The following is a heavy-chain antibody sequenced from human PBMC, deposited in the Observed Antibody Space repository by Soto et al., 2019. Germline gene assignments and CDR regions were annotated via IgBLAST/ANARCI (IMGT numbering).Heavy chain of an antibody. J-gene: IGHJ6*03. CDR3: ARDPPVVRGVPSYYYYMDV. D-gene: IGHD3-10*01. CDR2: ISAYNGNT. Sequence: GASVKVSCKASGYTFTSYGISWVRQAPGQGLEWMGWISAYNGNTNYAQKLQGRVTMTTDTSTSTAYMELRSLRSDDTAVYYCARDPPVVRGVPSYYYYMDVWGKGTTVTVSS. CDR1: GYTFTSYG. V-gene: IGHV1-18*01.